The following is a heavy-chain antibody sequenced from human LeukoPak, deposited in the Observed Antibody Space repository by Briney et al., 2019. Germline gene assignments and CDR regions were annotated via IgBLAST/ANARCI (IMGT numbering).Heavy chain of an antibody. Sequence: PSQTLSLTCTVSGGSISSGDYYWSWIRQPPGKGLEWIGYIYYSGSTYYNPSLKSRVTVSVDTSKNQFSLKLSSVTAADTAVYYCARTAIGERKYCSSTSCYTGRYYFDYWGQGTLVTVSS. CDR1: GGSISSGDYY. CDR2: IYYSGST. D-gene: IGHD2-2*02. CDR3: ARTAIGERKYCSSTSCYTGRYYFDY. V-gene: IGHV4-30-4*08. J-gene: IGHJ4*02.